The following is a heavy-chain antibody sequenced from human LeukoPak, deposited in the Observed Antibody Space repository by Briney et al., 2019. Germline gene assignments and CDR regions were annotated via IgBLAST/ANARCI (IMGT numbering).Heavy chain of an antibody. CDR3: AKVPAYSSSWYGPYYFDY. D-gene: IGHD6-13*01. V-gene: IGHV3-23*01. CDR1: GFAFSSYA. Sequence: GGSLRLSCAASGFAFSSYAMSWVRQASGKGLEWVSAISGSGGSTYYADSVKGRFTISRDNSKNTLYLQMNSLRAEGTAVYYCAKVPAYSSSWYGPYYFDYWGQGTLVTVSS. CDR2: ISGSGGST. J-gene: IGHJ4*02.